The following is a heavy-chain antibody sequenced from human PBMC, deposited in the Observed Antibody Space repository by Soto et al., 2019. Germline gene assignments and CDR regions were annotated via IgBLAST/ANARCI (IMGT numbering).Heavy chain of an antibody. Sequence: GASVKVSCKASGYTFTGYYMHWVRQAPGQGLEWMGWINPNSGDTDYAQKFQGRVTMTRNTSISTAYMELSSLRSEDTAVYYCARGAFRYDGNYYYYGMDVWGQGTTVTVSS. CDR3: ARGAFRYDGNYYYYGMDV. CDR2: INPNSGDT. D-gene: IGHD1-26*01. J-gene: IGHJ6*02. CDR1: GYTFTGYY. V-gene: IGHV1-2*02.